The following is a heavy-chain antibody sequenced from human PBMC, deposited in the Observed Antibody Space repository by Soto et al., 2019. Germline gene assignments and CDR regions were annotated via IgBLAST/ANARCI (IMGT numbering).Heavy chain of an antibody. J-gene: IGHJ4*02. V-gene: IGHV4-4*07. CDR3: ARGVGRSSWTSFDS. D-gene: IGHD6-13*01. CDR1: GGTISSHY. CDR2: IYISENT. Sequence: PSEPLSLTFTVSGGTISSHYWSWIRQPAGKGLEWIGRIYISENTHYNPSLRSRVSMSLDTSKNQLSLNLSSVTAADTAVYYCARGVGRSSWTSFDSWGQGTLVTVSS.